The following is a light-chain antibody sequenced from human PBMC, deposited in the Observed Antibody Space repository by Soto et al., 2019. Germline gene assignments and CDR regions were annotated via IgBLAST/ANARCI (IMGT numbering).Light chain of an antibody. J-gene: IGKJ1*01. CDR3: QQYGSSPRT. V-gene: IGKV3-20*01. CDR1: QSLSSSF. CDR2: GAS. Sequence: EIVLTQSPGTLSLSPGQRATLSCRASQSLSSSFLAWYQQKPGQAPRLLIYGASSRAAGVPDRFSGSWSGTDFTLTISSLEPEDFAVYYCQQYGSSPRTFGHGTKVDI.